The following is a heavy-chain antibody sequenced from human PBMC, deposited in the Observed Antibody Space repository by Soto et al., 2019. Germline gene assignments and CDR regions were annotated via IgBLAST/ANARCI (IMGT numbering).Heavy chain of an antibody. D-gene: IGHD5-12*01. CDR1: GFAFSGYW. V-gene: IGHV3-7*01. CDR2: IKQDGSEK. CDR3: ARATSVDAY. Sequence: SGGDWVRPGGSLRLSCAASGFAFSGYWMSWVRQAPGKGLEGVANIKQDGSEKYYVDSVKGRFTISRDNAKNSLYLQMNSLRVEDTAVYYCARATSVDAYWGQGTLVTVSS. J-gene: IGHJ4*02.